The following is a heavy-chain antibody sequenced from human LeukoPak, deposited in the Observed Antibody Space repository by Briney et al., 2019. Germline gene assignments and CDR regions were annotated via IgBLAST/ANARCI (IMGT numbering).Heavy chain of an antibody. CDR2: IYHSGST. CDR3: ARDDYGDYYYYGMDV. CDR1: GGSTSSSNW. D-gene: IGHD4-17*01. J-gene: IGHJ6*02. Sequence: SETLSLTCAVSGGSTSSSNWWSWVRQPPGKGLEWIGEIYHSGSTYYNPSLKSRLTISVDTSKNQFSLKLSSVTAADTAVYYCARDDYGDYYYYGMDVWGQGTTVTVSS. V-gene: IGHV4-4*02.